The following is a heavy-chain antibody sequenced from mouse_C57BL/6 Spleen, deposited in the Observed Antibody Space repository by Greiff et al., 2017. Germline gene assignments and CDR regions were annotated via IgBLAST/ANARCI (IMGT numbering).Heavy chain of an antibody. CDR3: ARDRFAY. CDR2: ISSGSNNI. Sequence: EVQGVESGGGLVKPGGSLKLSCAASGFTFSGYGMHWVRQAPEKGLEWVAYISSGSNNIYYADTVKGRFNISRDNAKNTLFLQMTSLRSEDTAMYYCARDRFAYWGQGTLVTVSA. J-gene: IGHJ3*01. CDR1: GFTFSGYG. V-gene: IGHV5-17*01.